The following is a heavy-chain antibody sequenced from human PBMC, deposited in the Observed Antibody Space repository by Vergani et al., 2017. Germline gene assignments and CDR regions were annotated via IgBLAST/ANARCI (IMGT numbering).Heavy chain of an antibody. Sequence: QLQLQESGPGLVKPSETLSLTCTVSGGSISSSSYYWGWIRQPPGKGLEWIGSIYYSGSTYYNPSLKSRVTISVDTSKNQFSLKLTSVTASDTAVYYFARQVGLGITIFGVGIGGFDYWGQGTLVTVSS. V-gene: IGHV4-39*01. CDR1: GGSISSSSYY. CDR3: ARQVGLGITIFGVGIGGFDY. D-gene: IGHD3-3*01. J-gene: IGHJ4*02. CDR2: IYYSGST.